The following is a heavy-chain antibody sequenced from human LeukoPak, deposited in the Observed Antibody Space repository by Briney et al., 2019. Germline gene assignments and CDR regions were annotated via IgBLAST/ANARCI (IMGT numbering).Heavy chain of an antibody. J-gene: IGHJ4*02. CDR1: GYTFTGYY. CDR3: ARDSPSSTSWHFDY. Sequence: ASVKVSCKASGYTFTGYYMHWARHASGQGLEWMRWINPNSGGTNYAQKFQGRVTMTRDTSISTAYMELSRLRSDDTAVYYCARDSPSSTSWHFDYWGQGTLVTVSS. D-gene: IGHD2-2*01. V-gene: IGHV1-2*02. CDR2: INPNSGGT.